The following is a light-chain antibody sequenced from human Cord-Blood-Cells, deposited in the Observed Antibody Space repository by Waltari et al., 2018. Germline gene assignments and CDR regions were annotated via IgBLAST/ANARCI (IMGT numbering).Light chain of an antibody. Sequence: QSALTQSRSVSVSPGQSVTISCTGTSSDVGGYNYVSWYQQHPGKAPKLMIYDVSKRPSGVPDRFSGSKSGNTASLTISGLQAEDESDYYCCSYAGSYTFVFGTGTKVTVL. V-gene: IGLV2-11*01. J-gene: IGLJ1*01. CDR1: SSDVGGYNY. CDR3: CSYAGSYTFV. CDR2: DVS.